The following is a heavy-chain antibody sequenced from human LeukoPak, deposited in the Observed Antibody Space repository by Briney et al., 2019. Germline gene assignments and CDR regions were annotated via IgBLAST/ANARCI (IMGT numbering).Heavy chain of an antibody. D-gene: IGHD2-2*01. CDR1: GYTFTGYY. CDR2: INPNSGGT. CDR3: ARDRDPTIVVVPAAPFDY. V-gene: IGHV1-2*02. Sequence: ASVKVSCKASGYTFTGYYMHWVRQAPGQGLEWMGWINPNSGGTNYAQKFQGRVTMTRDTSISTAYMELSRLRSDDTAVYYCARDRDPTIVVVPAAPFDYWGQGTLVTVSS. J-gene: IGHJ4*02.